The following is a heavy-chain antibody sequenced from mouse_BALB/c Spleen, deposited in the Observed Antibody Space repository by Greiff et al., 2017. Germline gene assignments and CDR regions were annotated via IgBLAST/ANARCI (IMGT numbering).Heavy chain of an antibody. CDR1: GFTFSSYG. V-gene: IGHV5-6*02. D-gene: IGHD2-14*01. CDR2: ISSGGSYT. J-gene: IGHJ4*01. Sequence: DVMLVESGGDLVKPGGSLKLSCAASGFTFSSYGMSWVRQTPDKRLEWVATISSGGSYTYYPDSVKGRFTISRDNAKNTLYLQMSSLKSEDTAMYYCARSYRYAFMDYWGQGTSVTVSS. CDR3: ARSYRYAFMDY.